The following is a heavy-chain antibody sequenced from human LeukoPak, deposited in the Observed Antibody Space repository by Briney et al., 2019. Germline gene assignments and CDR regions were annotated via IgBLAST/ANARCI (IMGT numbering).Heavy chain of an antibody. V-gene: IGHV1-24*01. Sequence: ASVEVSCKLSGNTLRELPIQWVRQAGGKGLEWMAGFDPENAEIVYAQKFQGRVTMTEDTSTNTAYMELTSLTSDDTAVYYCATRGSDFWSGFDFWGQGTQVTVSS. D-gene: IGHD3-3*01. CDR3: ATRGSDFWSGFDF. CDR2: FDPENAEI. J-gene: IGHJ4*02. CDR1: GNTLRELP.